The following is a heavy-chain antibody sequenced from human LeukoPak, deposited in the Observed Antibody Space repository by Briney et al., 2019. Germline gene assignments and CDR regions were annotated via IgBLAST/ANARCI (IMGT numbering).Heavy chain of an antibody. V-gene: IGHV3-43*01. CDR1: GFTFDRHT. CDR2: IGWDGTNI. Sequence: GGSLRLSCAASGFTFDRHTMHWVRQPPGKGPEWVSLIGWDGTNIDYADSVKGRFTISRDNGKNFVYLQVHSLRTEDTALYYCTKDMEWGMDVWGQGTTVIVSS. D-gene: IGHD3-3*01. J-gene: IGHJ6*02. CDR3: TKDMEWGMDV.